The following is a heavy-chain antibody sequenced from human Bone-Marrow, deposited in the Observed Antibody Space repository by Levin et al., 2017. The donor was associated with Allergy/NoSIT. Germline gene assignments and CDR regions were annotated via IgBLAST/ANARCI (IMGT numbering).Heavy chain of an antibody. D-gene: IGHD3-22*01. V-gene: IGHV2-70*17. CDR1: GFSLSARGMF. Sequence: RKSGPTLVKPTQTLTLTCTFSGFSLSARGMFVSWIRQPPGEALEFLARIDWDADTFYNRALKTRLTISKDTSKQQVVVTMTNMDPADTGTSYGARGDYYDSSGYIDYWGQGTLITVSS. CDR3: ARGDYYDSSGYIDY. J-gene: IGHJ4*02. CDR2: IDWDADT.